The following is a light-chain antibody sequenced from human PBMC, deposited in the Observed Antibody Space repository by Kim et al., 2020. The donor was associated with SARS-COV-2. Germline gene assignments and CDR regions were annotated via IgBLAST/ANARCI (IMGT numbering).Light chain of an antibody. CDR3: SAWGSSLRAWV. V-gene: IGLV10-54*04. CDR2: RNN. J-gene: IGLJ3*02. CDR1: NKNVGNEG. Sequence: QAGLTQPPSVSKGLGQTATVTCTGSNKNVGNEGAAWLQQHQGRPPKLLSYRNNNRPSGISERFSASRSGNTASLTITELQPENEPDSYCSAWGSSLRAWVFGGGTQLTVL.